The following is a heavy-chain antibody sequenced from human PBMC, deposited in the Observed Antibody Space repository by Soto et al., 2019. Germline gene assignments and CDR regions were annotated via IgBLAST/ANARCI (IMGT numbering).Heavy chain of an antibody. V-gene: IGHV4-59*01. Sequence: TVSGGSMRNYFWTWLRQPPGKGLEWIGYIHYSGTTSFFPSYNPSLRSRVTISEDTSKNQFSLKLLSVTTADTAVYFCAAGEASSRNLAPYYLDFWGQGTLVTVSS. CDR2: IHYSGTT. J-gene: IGHJ4*02. D-gene: IGHD6-13*01. CDR1: GGSMRNYF. CDR3: AAGEASSRNLAPYYLDF.